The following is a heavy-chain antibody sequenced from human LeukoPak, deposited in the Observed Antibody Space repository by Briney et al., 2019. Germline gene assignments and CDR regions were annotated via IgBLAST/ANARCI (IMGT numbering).Heavy chain of an antibody. D-gene: IGHD3-10*01. J-gene: IGHJ4*02. CDR2: INPNSGGT. V-gene: IGHV1-2*02. Sequence: ASVKVSCKASGYTFTGYYMHWVRQAPGQGLEWMGWINPNSGGTNYAQKLQGTVTMTRDTSISTAYMELSRLRSDDTAVYYCARGGEGAAIDYFDYWGQGTLVTVSS. CDR3: ARGGEGAAIDYFDY. CDR1: GYTFTGYY.